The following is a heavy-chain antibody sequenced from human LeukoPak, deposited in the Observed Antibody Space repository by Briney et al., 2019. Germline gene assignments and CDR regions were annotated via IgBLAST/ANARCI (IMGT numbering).Heavy chain of an antibody. J-gene: IGHJ4*02. CDR3: AREAPDILTGYHHDY. Sequence: GGSLRLSCAASGFTFSSYEMNWVRQAPGKGLEWVSYISSSGSTIYYADSVKGRFTISRDNAKNSLYLQMNSLRAEDTAVYYCAREAPDILTGYHHDYWGQGTLVTVSS. D-gene: IGHD3-9*01. V-gene: IGHV3-48*03. CDR2: ISSSGSTI. CDR1: GFTFSSYE.